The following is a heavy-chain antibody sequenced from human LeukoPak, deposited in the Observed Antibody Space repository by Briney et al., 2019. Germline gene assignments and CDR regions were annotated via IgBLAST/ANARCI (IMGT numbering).Heavy chain of an antibody. V-gene: IGHV4-4*02. CDR2: IYLYGTT. CDR1: IGSISSSKW. Sequence: SETLSLTCSVSIGSISSSKWWSWVRQSPVKGLEWIGEIYLYGTTNYNPSFTSRVTMSVDRSRNQFSLNLSSVAAADTAVYYCARDHPVVATFDYWGQGTLVTVSS. D-gene: IGHD2-15*01. J-gene: IGHJ4*02. CDR3: ARDHPVVATFDY.